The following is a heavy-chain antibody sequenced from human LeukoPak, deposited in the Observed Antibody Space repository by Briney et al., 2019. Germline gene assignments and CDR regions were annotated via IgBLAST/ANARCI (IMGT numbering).Heavy chain of an antibody. CDR2: FYITGST. D-gene: IGHD3-10*01. V-gene: IGHV4-4*07. Sequence: SETLSLTCTLSGGSISSYYWSWIRQPAGKGLEWIGRFYITGSTDYNPSLKSRVTISVDKSKSQFSLKLSSVTAAATAVYFFARESSGSGIYRAFHYWGPGTLVTVSS. CDR1: GGSISSYY. CDR3: ARESSGSGIYRAFHY. J-gene: IGHJ4*02.